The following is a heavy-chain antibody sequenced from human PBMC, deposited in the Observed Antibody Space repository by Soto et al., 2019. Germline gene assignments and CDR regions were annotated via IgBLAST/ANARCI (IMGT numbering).Heavy chain of an antibody. Sequence: GWVRQVPGKGLEWMGVIYPGDSDTRYSPSFQGQVTISADKSISTAYLRWSSLKASDTAMYYCARLGFEYDTLTAYYNVHHYYGLDVWGQGTSVTVSS. J-gene: IGHJ6*02. D-gene: IGHD3-9*01. CDR2: IYPGDSDT. V-gene: IGHV5-51*01. CDR3: ARLGFEYDTLTAYYNVHHYYGLDV.